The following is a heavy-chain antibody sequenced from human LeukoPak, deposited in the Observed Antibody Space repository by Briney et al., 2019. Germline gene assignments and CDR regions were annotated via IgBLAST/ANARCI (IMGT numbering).Heavy chain of an antibody. Sequence: ASVKVSCKASGYTFTSYDINWVRQATGQGLEWMGWMNPNSGNTGYAQKFQGRVTMTRNTSISTAYMELSSLRSEDTAVYYCATPNILTGDAFDIWGQGTMVTVSS. CDR1: GYTFTSYD. CDR2: MNPNSGNT. V-gene: IGHV1-8*01. D-gene: IGHD3-9*01. J-gene: IGHJ3*02. CDR3: ATPNILTGDAFDI.